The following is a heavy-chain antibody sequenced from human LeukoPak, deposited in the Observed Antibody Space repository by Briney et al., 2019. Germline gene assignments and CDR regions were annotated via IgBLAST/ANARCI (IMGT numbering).Heavy chain of an antibody. CDR3: ARIPERYYDTYFEY. CDR1: GYTFTSYG. V-gene: IGHV1-18*01. J-gene: IGHJ4*02. D-gene: IGHD3-22*01. Sequence: ASVKVSCKASGYTFTSYGISWLRQAPGQGLDCMEWISPYNGNTNYPQKLQGRVTMTTDTSQSTDYLELRSLSSEDTAVYYCARIPERYYDTYFEYWGQGPVVTVSS. CDR2: ISPYNGNT.